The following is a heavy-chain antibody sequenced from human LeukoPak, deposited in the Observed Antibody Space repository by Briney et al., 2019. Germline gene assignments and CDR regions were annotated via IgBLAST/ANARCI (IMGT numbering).Heavy chain of an antibody. CDR2: IYYSGNT. V-gene: IGHV4-59*01. CDR1: GGSISSYY. J-gene: IGHJ3*02. Sequence: SETLSLTCTVSGGSISSYYWSWIRQPPGKGLEWIGCIYYSGNTNYNPSLKSRVTISVDTSKNQFSLKLTSVTAADTALYYCARDRGYGDYDDAFDIWGQGTMVTVSS. CDR3: ARDRGYGDYDDAFDI. D-gene: IGHD4-17*01.